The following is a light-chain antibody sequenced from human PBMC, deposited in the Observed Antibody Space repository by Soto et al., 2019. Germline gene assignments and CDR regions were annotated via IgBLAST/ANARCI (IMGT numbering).Light chain of an antibody. Sequence: QSVLTQPASVSGSPEQSITISCTGPGSDVGSFDLVSWYQQHPDKAPKLIIFEGSKRPSGVSDRFSGSKSANRASLTISGLQAEDEADYFCSSYAGSLTWVFGGGTKLTVL. V-gene: IGLV2-23*01. J-gene: IGLJ3*02. CDR2: EGS. CDR3: SSYAGSLTWV. CDR1: GSDVGSFDL.